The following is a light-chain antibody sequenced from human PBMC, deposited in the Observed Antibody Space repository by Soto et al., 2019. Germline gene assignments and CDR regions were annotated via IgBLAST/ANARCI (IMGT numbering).Light chain of an antibody. V-gene: IGKV1-8*01. J-gene: IGKJ1*01. CDR1: QGISSC. CDR3: QQYYSYPWT. CDR2: AAS. Sequence: AIRMTQSPSSFSASTGDRVTITCRASQGISSCLAWYQQKPGKAPQLLIYAASTLQSGVPSRFSGSGSGTEFNLTISCLQSEDFATYYCQQYYSYPWTFGQGTQVEIK.